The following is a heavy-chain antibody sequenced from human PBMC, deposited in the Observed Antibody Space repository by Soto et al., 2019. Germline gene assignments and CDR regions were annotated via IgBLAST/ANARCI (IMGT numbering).Heavy chain of an antibody. D-gene: IGHD2-21*02. CDR1: GFPLSTSGVG. V-gene: IGHV2-5*01. J-gene: IGHJ4*02. CDR3: ARFSCHGGNCANPTQFDH. CDR2: IYWNDGK. Sequence: GSGPTLENPTQTLTLTCTSSGFPLSTSGVGVGWIRQPPGKALEWLALIYWNDGKRYSPSLKTRLTFTKDTSKDQVVLTMTNMDPVDTGTYYCARFSCHGGNCANPTQFDHWGQGTLVTVSS.